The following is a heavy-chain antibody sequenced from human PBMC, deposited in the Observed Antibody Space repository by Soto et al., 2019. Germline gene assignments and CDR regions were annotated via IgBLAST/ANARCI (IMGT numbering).Heavy chain of an antibody. CDR1: GFSLSTRGVG. CDR2: IYWDDDK. Sequence: KESGPTLVKPTQTLTLTCTFSGFSLSTRGVGVGWIRQPPGKALEWLAIIYWDDDKRYSPSLKSRLTITKDTSKNQVVLTMTNMDPVDTATYYWAHKGGGDRILDYWGQGTLVTVSS. J-gene: IGHJ4*02. V-gene: IGHV2-5*02. CDR3: AHKGGGDRILDY. D-gene: IGHD3-16*01.